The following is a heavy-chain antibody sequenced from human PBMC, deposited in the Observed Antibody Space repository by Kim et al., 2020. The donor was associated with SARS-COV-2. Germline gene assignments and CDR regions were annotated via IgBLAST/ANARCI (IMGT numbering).Heavy chain of an antibody. D-gene: IGHD3-10*01. V-gene: IGHV4-39*01. CDR2: IYYSGST. CDR3: ARHLYGSGSYYGRRTNWFDP. J-gene: IGHJ5*02. Sequence: SETLSLTCTVSGGSISSSSYYWGWIRQPPGKGLEWIGSIYYSGSTYYNPSLKSRFTISVDTSKNQFSLKLSSVTAADTAVYYCARHLYGSGSYYGRRTNWFDPWGQGTLVTVSS. CDR1: GGSISSSSYY.